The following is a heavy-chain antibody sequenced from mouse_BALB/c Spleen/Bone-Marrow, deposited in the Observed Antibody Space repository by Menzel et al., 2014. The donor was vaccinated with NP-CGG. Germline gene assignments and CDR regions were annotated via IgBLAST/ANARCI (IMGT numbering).Heavy chain of an antibody. CDR2: ISSGGSYT. CDR1: GFTFSSYT. J-gene: IGHJ2*01. Sequence: EVQLVESGGGLVKPGGSLKLSCAASGFTFSSYTMSWVRQTPEKRLEWVATISSGGSYTYYPDSVKGRFTISRDNAKNTLYLQMSSLKSEDTAMYFCIRGHRTTGLTTNYFDYWGQGTTLTVSS. V-gene: IGHV5-6-4*01. CDR3: IRGHRTTGLTTNYFDY. D-gene: IGHD1-1*01.